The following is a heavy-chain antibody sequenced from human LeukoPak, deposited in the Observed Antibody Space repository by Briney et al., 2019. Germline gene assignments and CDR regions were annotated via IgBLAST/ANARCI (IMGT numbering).Heavy chain of an antibody. CDR3: ARRSTSRGLDY. CDR1: GFSISSGSY. V-gene: IGHV4-38-2*01. D-gene: IGHD2-2*01. Sequence: PSETLSLTCAVSGFSISSGSYWGWIRQPPGKGLEWIGSIYHSGSTYYSPSLKSRVTISVDTSKNQFSLKVSSVTAADTAVYYCARRSTSRGLDYWGQGTLVTVSS. CDR2: IYHSGST. J-gene: IGHJ4*02.